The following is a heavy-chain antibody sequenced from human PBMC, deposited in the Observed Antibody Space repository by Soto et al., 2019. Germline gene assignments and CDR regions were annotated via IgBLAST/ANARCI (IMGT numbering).Heavy chain of an antibody. CDR1: GGTFSSYA. D-gene: IGHD3-22*01. J-gene: IGHJ3*01. Sequence: QVQLVQSGAEVKKPGSSVKVSCKASGGTFSSYAISWVRQAPGQGLEWMGGIIAILGKANYAEKCQGRVTITADESTSTAYMELSSLRSEDTAVYYCARERGGAIIVGVTGTFDVWGQGTLVTVSS. CDR2: IIAILGKA. CDR3: ARERGGAIIVGVTGTFDV. V-gene: IGHV1-69*01.